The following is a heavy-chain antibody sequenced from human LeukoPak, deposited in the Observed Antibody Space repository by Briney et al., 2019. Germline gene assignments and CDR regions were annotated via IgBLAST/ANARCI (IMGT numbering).Heavy chain of an antibody. CDR2: ISWNSGSI. CDR1: GFTFDDYA. CDR3: ARNRLVGGFDP. V-gene: IGHV3-9*01. Sequence: GRSLRLSCAASGFTFDDYAMHWVRQAPGKGLEWVSGISWNSGSIGYADSVKGRFTISRDNAENSLYLQMNSLRVEDTAVYYCARNRLVGGFDPWGQGTLVTVSS. D-gene: IGHD6-6*01. J-gene: IGHJ5*02.